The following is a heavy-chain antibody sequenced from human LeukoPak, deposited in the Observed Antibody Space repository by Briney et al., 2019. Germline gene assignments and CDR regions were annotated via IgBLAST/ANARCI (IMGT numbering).Heavy chain of an antibody. CDR2: ITGSGGST. J-gene: IGHJ4*02. CDR3: AKVTYGDYGVDY. D-gene: IGHD4-17*01. V-gene: IGHV3-23*01. CDR1: GFTFSSYA. Sequence: GGSLRLSCAASGFTFSSYAMSWVRQAPGKGLEWVSGITGSGGSTYYADSVKGRFTISRDNSKNTLYLQMNSLRAEDTAVYYCAKVTYGDYGVDYWGQGTLVTVSS.